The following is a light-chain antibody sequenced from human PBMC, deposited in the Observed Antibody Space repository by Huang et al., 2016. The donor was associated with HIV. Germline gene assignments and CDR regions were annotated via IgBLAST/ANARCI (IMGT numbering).Light chain of an antibody. J-gene: IGKJ2*01. CDR1: QSVLYSSNNKNY. Sequence: DIVMTQSPDSLAVSLGERATINFKSSQSVLYSSNNKNYLAWYRQKPGQPPKLLIYCASTREAEVPDRFSGSGSGTDFTLTISSLQAEDVAVYYCQQYYSTPPLFGQGTKLEIK. CDR2: CAS. CDR3: QQYYSTPPL. V-gene: IGKV4-1*01.